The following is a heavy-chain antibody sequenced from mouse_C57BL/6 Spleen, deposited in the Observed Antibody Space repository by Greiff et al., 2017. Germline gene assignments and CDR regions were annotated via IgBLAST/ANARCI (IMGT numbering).Heavy chain of an antibody. V-gene: IGHV5-9*04. Sequence: EVKLVESGGGLVKPGGSLKLSCAASGFTFSSYTMSWVRQTPEKRLEWVATISGGGGNTYYPDSVKGRFTFSRDNAKNTLYLQMSSLRSEDTAVYDCARDGYYYAMGYWGQGTSVTVSS. CDR2: ISGGGGNT. J-gene: IGHJ4*01. CDR1: GFTFSSYT. CDR3: ARDGYYYAMGY. D-gene: IGHD2-3*01.